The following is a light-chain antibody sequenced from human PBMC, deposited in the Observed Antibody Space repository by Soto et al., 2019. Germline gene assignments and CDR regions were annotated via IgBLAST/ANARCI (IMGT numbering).Light chain of an antibody. CDR3: QQRNNWPPIT. CDR1: QSVRRY. CDR2: DAS. Sequence: ELVLTQSPATLSLSSGERDKLSRRASQSVRRYLAWYQQKPGQAPRLLIYDASTRATGIPARFSGSGSETDFTLTITSLEPEDFAVYYCQQRNNWPPITFGQGTRLEIK. V-gene: IGKV3-11*01. J-gene: IGKJ5*01.